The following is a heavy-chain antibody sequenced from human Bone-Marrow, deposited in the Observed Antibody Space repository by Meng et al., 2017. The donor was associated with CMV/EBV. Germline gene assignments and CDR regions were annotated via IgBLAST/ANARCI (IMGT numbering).Heavy chain of an antibody. J-gene: IGHJ5*02. CDR3: ARWLIAAAGTGWFDP. Sequence: ESLKISCAASGFSFSNAWMSWVRQPPGKGLEWIGYIYYSGSTNYNPSLKSRVTISVDTSKNQFSLKLSSVTAADTAVYYCARWLIAAAGTGWFDPWGQGTLVAVSS. D-gene: IGHD6-13*01. CDR2: IYYSGST. CDR1: GFSFSNAW. V-gene: IGHV4-59*01.